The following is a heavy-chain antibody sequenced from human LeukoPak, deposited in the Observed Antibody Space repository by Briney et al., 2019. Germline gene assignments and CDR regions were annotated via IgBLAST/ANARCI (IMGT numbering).Heavy chain of an antibody. Sequence: SETLSLTCTVSGGSISSYYWSWIRQPPGKGLEWIGYIYYSGSTNYNPSLKSRATISVDTSKNQFSLKLSSVTAADTAVYYCARDPGVQWFGELSYYYGMDVWGQGTTVTVSS. CDR2: IYYSGST. V-gene: IGHV4-59*01. CDR1: GGSISSYY. CDR3: ARDPGVQWFGELSYYYGMDV. J-gene: IGHJ6*02. D-gene: IGHD3-10*01.